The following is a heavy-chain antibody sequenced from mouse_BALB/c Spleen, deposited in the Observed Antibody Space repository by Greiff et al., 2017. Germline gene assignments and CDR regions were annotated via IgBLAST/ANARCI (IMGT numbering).Heavy chain of an antibody. V-gene: IGHV1-15*01. Sequence: QVHVKQSGAELVRPGASVTLSCKASGYTFTDYEMHWVKQTPVHGLEWIGAIDPETGGTAYNQKFKGKATLTADKSSSTAYMELRSLTSEDSAVYYCTRRDGYSTLAYWGQGTLVTVSA. CDR2: IDPETGGT. J-gene: IGHJ3*01. CDR1: GYTFTDYE. CDR3: TRRDGYSTLAY. D-gene: IGHD2-3*01.